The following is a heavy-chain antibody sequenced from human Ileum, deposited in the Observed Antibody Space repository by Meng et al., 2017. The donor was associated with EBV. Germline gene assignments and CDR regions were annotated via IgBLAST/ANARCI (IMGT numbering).Heavy chain of an antibody. V-gene: IGHV7-4-1*01. D-gene: IGHD6-19*01. J-gene: IGHJ4*02. CDR3: ARDKIAVAGITGDY. CDR1: GYPFPSSS. CDR2: ININTGKP. Sequence: QVQLGQLGSELKKPGDSVKVSWQAAGYPFPSSSMNWVRHAPGQGLEWMGWININTGKPTYAQGFTGRFVFSLDTSVSTAYLQIDSLKAEDTAVYSCARDKIAVAGITGDYWGQGTLVTVSS.